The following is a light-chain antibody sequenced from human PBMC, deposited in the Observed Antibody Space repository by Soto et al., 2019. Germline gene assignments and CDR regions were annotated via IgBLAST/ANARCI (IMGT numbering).Light chain of an antibody. CDR3: QQYRSSPLT. V-gene: IGKV3-20*01. Sequence: EIVLTHSPATLSLCPWDRATLFCRASQSVGGYLGWYQQRPGQAPRLLIYGASRRAAGIPDRFSGSGSGTDFTLTIRRLEPEDFAVFYRQQYRSSPLTFGGGTKVDIK. J-gene: IGKJ4*01. CDR2: GAS. CDR1: QSVGGY.